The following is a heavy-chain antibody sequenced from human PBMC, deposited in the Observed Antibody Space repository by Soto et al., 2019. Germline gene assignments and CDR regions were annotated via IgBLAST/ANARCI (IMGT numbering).Heavy chain of an antibody. CDR3: ARVSQYCSGGSCYYFDY. Sequence: APVKLSRKASGYTFTGYYLHWLRQTTGQGHEWMGWIKPNSGGTNYTQKFQGWVTMTRDTSISTAYMELSRLRSDDTAVYYCARVSQYCSGGSCYYFDYWGQGTLVTVSS. CDR1: GYTFTGYY. CDR2: IKPNSGGT. J-gene: IGHJ4*02. D-gene: IGHD2-15*01. V-gene: IGHV1-2*04.